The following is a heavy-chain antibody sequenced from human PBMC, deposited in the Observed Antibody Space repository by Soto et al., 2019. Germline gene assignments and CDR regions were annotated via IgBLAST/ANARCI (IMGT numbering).Heavy chain of an antibody. CDR2: IYYSGST. CDR3: ARNGGRYSSGWVYYYYGMDV. D-gene: IGHD6-19*01. CDR1: GGSISSSSSY. J-gene: IGHJ6*02. V-gene: IGHV4-39*01. Sequence: SETLSLTCTVPGGSISSSSSYWGWIRQPPGKGLEWIGSIYYSGSTYYNPSLKSRVTISVDTSKNQFSLKLSSVTAADTAVYYCARNGGRYSSGWVYYYYGMDVWGQGTTVT.